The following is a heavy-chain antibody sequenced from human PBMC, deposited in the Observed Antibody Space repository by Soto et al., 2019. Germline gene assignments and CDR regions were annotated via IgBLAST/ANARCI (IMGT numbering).Heavy chain of an antibody. CDR2: ISAHNGNT. D-gene: IGHD1-1*01. Sequence: QVHLVQSGAEVKKPGASVKVSCKASGYTFTSYGITWVRQAPGQGLEWMGWISAHNGNTDYAQKLQGRVIVTRDTSTSTAYTELRSLRSDDTAVYYSARGRYGDYWGQGVLVTVSS. CDR1: GYTFTSYG. V-gene: IGHV1-18*01. J-gene: IGHJ4*02. CDR3: ARGRYGDY.